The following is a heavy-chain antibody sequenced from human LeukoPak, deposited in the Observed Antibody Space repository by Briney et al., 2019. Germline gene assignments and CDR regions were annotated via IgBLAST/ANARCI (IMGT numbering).Heavy chain of an antibody. J-gene: IGHJ4*02. CDR3: ARSYPGYYFDY. CDR1: GGSISSYY. D-gene: IGHD3-16*02. CDR2: IYYSGST. V-gene: IGHV4-59*01. Sequence: SETLSLTCTVSGGSISSYYWSWIRRPPGKGLEWIGYIYYSGSTSYNPSLKSRVTMSVDTSKNQFSLKLSSVTAADTAVYYCARSYPGYYFDYWGQGTLVTVSS.